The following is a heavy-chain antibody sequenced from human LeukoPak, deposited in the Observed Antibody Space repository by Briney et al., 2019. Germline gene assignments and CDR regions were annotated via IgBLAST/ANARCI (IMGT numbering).Heavy chain of an antibody. CDR3: AKDTGYSYGPNIDY. D-gene: IGHD5-18*01. V-gene: IGHV3-9*01. Sequence: GGSLRLSCAASGFTFDDYAMHWVRQAPGKGLEWVSGISWNSGSIGYADSVKGRFTISRDNAKNSLYLQMNSLRAEDAALYYCAKDTGYSYGPNIDYWGQGTLVTVSS. J-gene: IGHJ4*02. CDR1: GFTFDDYA. CDR2: ISWNSGSI.